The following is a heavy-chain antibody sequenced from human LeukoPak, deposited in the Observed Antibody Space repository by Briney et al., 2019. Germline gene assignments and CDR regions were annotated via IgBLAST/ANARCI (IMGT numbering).Heavy chain of an antibody. D-gene: IGHD3-22*01. CDR3: ARSLGSYYYDSSGYDPDFDY. CDR1: GYTFTGYY. CDR2: INPNSGGT. J-gene: IGHJ4*02. Sequence: ASVKVSCMASGYTFTGYYMHRVRQAPGQGLEWMGWINPNSGGTNYAQKFQGWVTMTRDTSISTAYMELSRLRSDDTAVYYCARSLGSYYYDSSGYDPDFDYWGQGTLVTVSS. V-gene: IGHV1-2*04.